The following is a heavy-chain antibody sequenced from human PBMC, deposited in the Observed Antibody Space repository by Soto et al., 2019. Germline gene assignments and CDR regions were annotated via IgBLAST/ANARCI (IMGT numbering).Heavy chain of an antibody. Sequence: ASVKVSFKASGYTFTKYYIHWVRQAPGQGLQWLGIINPSGGATTYAQKFQGRVTMTRDTSTSTVFLELRSLRSEDTAIFYCATSRGLYDYGSTWGQGTLVTVSS. D-gene: IGHD4-17*01. CDR2: INPSGGAT. V-gene: IGHV1-46*01. CDR1: GYTFTKYY. J-gene: IGHJ5*02. CDR3: ATSRGLYDYGST.